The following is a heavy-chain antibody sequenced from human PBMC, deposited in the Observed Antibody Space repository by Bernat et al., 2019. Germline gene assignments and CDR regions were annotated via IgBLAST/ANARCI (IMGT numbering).Heavy chain of an antibody. D-gene: IGHD1-26*01. CDR1: GGSISSSSYY. Sequence: QLQLQESGPGLVKPSETLSLTCTVSGGSISSSSYYWGWIRQPPGKGLEWIGSIYYSGSTYYNPSLKSRVTISVDTSKNQISLKLSSVTAADTDVYDWASGRGVGWNSGSYHGIDYWGQGTLVTVSS. CDR2: IYYSGST. J-gene: IGHJ4*02. CDR3: ASGRGVGWNSGSYHGIDY. V-gene: IGHV4-39*01.